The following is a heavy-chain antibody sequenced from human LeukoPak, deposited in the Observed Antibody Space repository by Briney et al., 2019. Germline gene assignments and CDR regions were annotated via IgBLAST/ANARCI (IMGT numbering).Heavy chain of an antibody. D-gene: IGHD2-2*01. Sequence: PSETLSLTCTVSGGSISNYHWSWIRQPAGEGLEWIGRIYNGGSTTYSPSLKSRVTMSVDTSKNQFSLKVSSVTAADTAVYYCARDLVVVPAAPLHYYRYYLDVWGKGTTVTVSS. CDR2: IYNGGST. J-gene: IGHJ6*03. CDR1: GGSISNYH. V-gene: IGHV4-4*07. CDR3: ARDLVVVPAAPLHYYRYYLDV.